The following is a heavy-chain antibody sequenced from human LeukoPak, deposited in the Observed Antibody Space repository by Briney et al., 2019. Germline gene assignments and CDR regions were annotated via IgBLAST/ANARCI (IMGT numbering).Heavy chain of an antibody. CDR2: ISSSSSYI. V-gene: IGHV3-21*01. D-gene: IGHD2-2*01. Sequence: GGSLRLSCAASGFTFSSYWMHWVRQAPGKGLEWVSSISSSSSYIYYADSVKGRFTISRDNAKNSLYLQMNSLRAEDTAVYYCARDRGDIVVVPAAMDYWGQGTLVTVSS. CDR3: ARDRGDIVVVPAAMDY. CDR1: GFTFSSYW. J-gene: IGHJ4*02.